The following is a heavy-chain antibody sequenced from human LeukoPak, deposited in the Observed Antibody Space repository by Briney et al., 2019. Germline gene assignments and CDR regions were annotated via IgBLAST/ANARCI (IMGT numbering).Heavy chain of an antibody. Sequence: GGSLRLSCAASGFTFSSYGMSWVRQAPGKGLEWVSAISGSGGSTYYADSVKGRFTISRDNSKNTLYLQMNSLRAEDTAVYYCAKDDHCSSTSCHSSMFDPWGQGTLVTVSS. J-gene: IGHJ5*02. CDR1: GFTFSSYG. CDR2: ISGSGGST. D-gene: IGHD2-2*01. CDR3: AKDDHCSSTSCHSSMFDP. V-gene: IGHV3-23*01.